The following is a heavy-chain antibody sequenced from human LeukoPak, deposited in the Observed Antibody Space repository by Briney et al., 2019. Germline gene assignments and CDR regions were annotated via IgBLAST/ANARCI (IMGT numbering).Heavy chain of an antibody. Sequence: GGSLTLSCLCSLWSLRKYWLSGVGQAAGKGLEWVGRIKSKTDGGTTDYAAPVKGRFAISRDDSKNTLYLQVNSLKTEDTAIYYCTRRYYERGLYWGRGILITVSS. J-gene: IGHJ4*02. V-gene: IGHV3-15*01. CDR3: TRRYYERGLY. D-gene: IGHD3-16*01. CDR2: IKSKTDGGTT. CDR1: SLRKYW.